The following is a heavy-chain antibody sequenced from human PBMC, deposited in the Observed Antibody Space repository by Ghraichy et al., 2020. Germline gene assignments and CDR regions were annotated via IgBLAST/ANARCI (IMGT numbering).Heavy chain of an antibody. D-gene: IGHD5-24*01. CDR1: GFIFNNYA. J-gene: IGHJ6*03. V-gene: IGHV3-23*01. CDR3: GRNVIGVDGQWPYYYYMDV. CDR2: IIGSGTGT. Sequence: GGSLRLSCAVSGFIFNNYAMTWVRQAPGKGLEWVASIIGSGTGTTYADSVKGRFTIFRDNSRNTVFLQMNSLRAEDSAVYYCGRNVIGVDGQWPYYYYMDVWGEGSTVTVSS.